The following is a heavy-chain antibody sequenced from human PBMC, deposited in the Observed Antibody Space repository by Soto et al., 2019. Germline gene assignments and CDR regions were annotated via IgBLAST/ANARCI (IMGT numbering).Heavy chain of an antibody. J-gene: IGHJ6*02. CDR2: ISYDGSKK. CDR1: GFSFSDFG. V-gene: IGHV3-30*03. CDR3: ASSWVYYYYGVNV. Sequence: QVQLMESGGGVVQPGRSLRLSCAASGFSFSDFGMHWVRQAPGKGLEWEAVISYDGSKKYHVDSVKGRFTIFRDNSKNTLFLQMNSLRDEDTAVYYCASSWVYYYYGVNVWGQGTTVTVSS.